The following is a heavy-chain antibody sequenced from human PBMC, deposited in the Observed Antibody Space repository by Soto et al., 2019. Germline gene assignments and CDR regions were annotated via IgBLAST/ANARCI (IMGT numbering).Heavy chain of an antibody. CDR1: GGSFSGYY. J-gene: IGHJ4*02. CDR3: ARPKIAAAGTFDY. Sequence: QVQLQQWGAGLLKPSETLSLTCAVYGGSFSGYYWSWIRQPPGKGLEWIGETNHSGSTNYNPSLKSRVTISVDTSKNQFSRKLSSVTAADTAVYYCARPKIAAAGTFDYWGQGTLVTVSS. V-gene: IGHV4-34*01. CDR2: TNHSGST. D-gene: IGHD6-13*01.